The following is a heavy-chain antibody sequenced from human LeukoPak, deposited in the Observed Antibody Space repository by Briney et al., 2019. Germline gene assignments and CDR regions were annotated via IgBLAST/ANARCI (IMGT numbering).Heavy chain of an antibody. CDR1: GFTFTNYG. CDR3: ARDDCSTTPCYAF. J-gene: IGHJ4*02. Sequence: GRSLGLSCTTSGFTFTNYGINWVRQAPGKGLEWVAAIWYDGSKTSYTDSVKGRFTVSRDISKNTVYLQMNGLKAEDTAVYYCARDDCSTTPCYAFWGQGTRVTVSS. D-gene: IGHD2-2*01. V-gene: IGHV3-33*01. CDR2: IWYDGSKT.